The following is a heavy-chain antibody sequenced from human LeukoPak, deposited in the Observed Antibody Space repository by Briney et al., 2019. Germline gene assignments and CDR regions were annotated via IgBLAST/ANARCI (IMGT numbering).Heavy chain of an antibody. CDR2: VNPNSGGT. D-gene: IGHD2-2*01. Sequence: ASVQVSCKASGYTXTDYYMHWVRQAPGQGLEWVGWVNPNSGGTNYAQKFQGRVTMTRDTSISTAYMELSRLRSDDTAIYYCARIHCSSTSCYFFDYWGQGTLVTVSS. CDR3: ARIHCSSTSCYFFDY. J-gene: IGHJ4*02. V-gene: IGHV1-2*02. CDR1: GYTXTDYY.